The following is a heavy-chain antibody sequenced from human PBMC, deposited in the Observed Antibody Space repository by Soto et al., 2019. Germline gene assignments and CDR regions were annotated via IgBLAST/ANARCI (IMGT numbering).Heavy chain of an antibody. CDR2: IYYSGGT. CDR1: GGSIRNVNYY. Sequence: QMQLQESGPGLVKPSQTLSLTCNVSGGSIRNVNYYWSWIRHVPGKGLEWVGYIYYSGGTHYNPSLKSRLTISVDTSQNQFSLKLNSVTAADTAVYYCAREGGHGVDSWGQGALVTVS. D-gene: IGHD3-16*01. J-gene: IGHJ4*02. CDR3: AREGGHGVDS. V-gene: IGHV4-31*03.